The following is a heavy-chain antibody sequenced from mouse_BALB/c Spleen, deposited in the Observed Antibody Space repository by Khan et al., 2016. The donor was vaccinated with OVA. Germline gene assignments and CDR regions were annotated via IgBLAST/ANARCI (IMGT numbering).Heavy chain of an antibody. CDR1: GFTVSTYA. D-gene: IGHD1-1*01. CDR3: ARHNYGAVAY. CDR2: INTGGDCI. J-gene: IGHJ3*01. Sequence: EVELVESGGDLVKPGGSLKLSCAASGFTVSTYAMSWVRQTPDKRLEWVATINTGGDCIYYPDSVKGRFTMSRANAKKPLYLRMSSVRCEDTAMYYCARHNYGAVAYRGQGTLGTGYA. V-gene: IGHV5-6*01.